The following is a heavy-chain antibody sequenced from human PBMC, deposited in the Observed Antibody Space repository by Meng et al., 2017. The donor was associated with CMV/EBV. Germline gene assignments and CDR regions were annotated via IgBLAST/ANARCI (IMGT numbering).Heavy chain of an antibody. J-gene: IGHJ4*02. CDR3: ARVYLNYYDSSGYPDY. D-gene: IGHD3-22*01. CDR1: GFTFSSYA. CDR2: TSSSSSYI. Sequence: GESLKISCAASGFTFSSYAMSWVRQAPGKGLEWVSSTSSSSSYIYYADSVKGRFTISRDNAKNSLYLQMNSLRAEDTAVYYCARVYLNYYDSSGYPDYWGQGTLVTVSS. V-gene: IGHV3-21*01.